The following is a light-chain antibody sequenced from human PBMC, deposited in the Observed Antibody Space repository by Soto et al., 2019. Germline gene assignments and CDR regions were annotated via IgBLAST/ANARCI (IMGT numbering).Light chain of an antibody. CDR1: NSDLATYNF. CDR3: CSYAGAYTVV. Sequence: QSVLTQPASVSGSPGQSITISCTGANSDLATYNFVSWYQQHPGRAPKLMIYEVTNRPSGVSNRFSGSKSGNTASLTISGLQAEDEADYYCCSYAGAYTVVFGTGTKVTVL. CDR2: EVT. J-gene: IGLJ1*01. V-gene: IGLV2-14*01.